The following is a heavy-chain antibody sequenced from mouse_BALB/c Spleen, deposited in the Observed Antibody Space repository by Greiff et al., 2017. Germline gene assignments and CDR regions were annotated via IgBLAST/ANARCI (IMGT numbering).Heavy chain of an antibody. CDR3: ARSPIYDGYYDAMDY. Sequence: QVTLKESGPGILQPSQTLSLTCSFSGFSLSTSGMGVSWIRQPSGKGLEWLAHIYWDDDKRYNPSLKSRLTISKDTSSNQVFLKITSVDTADTATYYCARSPIYDGYYDAMDYWGQGTSVTVSS. J-gene: IGHJ4*01. CDR2: IYWDDDK. D-gene: IGHD2-3*01. V-gene: IGHV8-12*01. CDR1: GFSLSTSGMG.